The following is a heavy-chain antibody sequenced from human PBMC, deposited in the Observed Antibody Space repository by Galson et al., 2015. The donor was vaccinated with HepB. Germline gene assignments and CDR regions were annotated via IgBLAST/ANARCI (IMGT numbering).Heavy chain of an antibody. CDR2: ISSDGGTT. CDR1: GFTFSSYA. D-gene: IGHD6-19*01. CDR3: TKEKDNTGWYDY. V-gene: IGHV3-23*01. J-gene: IGHJ4*02. Sequence: SLRLSCAASGFTFSSYAMTWVRQPPGKGLEWVTAISSDGGTTYYADSVKGRFTISRDNSRNTAFLQMNTLRAEDSAVYYCTKEKDNTGWYDYWGQGTLVTVSS.